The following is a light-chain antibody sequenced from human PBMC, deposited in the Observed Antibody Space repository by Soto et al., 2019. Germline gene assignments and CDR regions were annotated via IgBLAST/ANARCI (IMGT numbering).Light chain of an antibody. Sequence: DIHMTQSPSSLSASVGYIFTITCRASQSISSYLNWYQKKPGKAPKLLIYGASSLQSGVPSRFRGSGSGTEFTITISNMKTEDFETYYCLRHNSFTRTFGHGTKVDIK. CDR3: LRHNSFTRT. V-gene: IGKV1-17*02. CDR1: QSISSY. J-gene: IGKJ1*01. CDR2: GAS.